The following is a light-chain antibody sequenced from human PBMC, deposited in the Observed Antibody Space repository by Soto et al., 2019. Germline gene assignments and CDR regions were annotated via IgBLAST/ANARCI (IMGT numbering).Light chain of an antibody. Sequence: QSALTQPASVSGSPGQSITISCTGTSSDVGGYNYVSWYQQQPGKAPKLWIYEVSNRPSGVSNRFSGSKSGNTASLTISGLQAEDEADYYCSSYTSSSIDYVFGTGTKLTVL. CDR3: SSYTSSSIDYV. CDR1: SSDVGGYNY. J-gene: IGLJ1*01. V-gene: IGLV2-14*01. CDR2: EVS.